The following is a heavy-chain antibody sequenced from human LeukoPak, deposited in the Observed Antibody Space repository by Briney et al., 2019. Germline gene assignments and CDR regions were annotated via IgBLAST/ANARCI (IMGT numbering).Heavy chain of an antibody. CDR2: IFNSGSA. J-gene: IGHJ4*02. D-gene: IGHD2-2*01. Sequence: SETLSLTCTVSGDSISSYSWNWIRQPAGEGLEWIGHIFNSGSANYNPSLKSRVTMSVDTPKNQFSLNLTSVTAADTAMYYCARGSGCSSSSCHAGEFDYWGQGTLVTVSS. CDR3: ARGSGCSSSSCHAGEFDY. V-gene: IGHV4-4*07. CDR1: GDSISSYS.